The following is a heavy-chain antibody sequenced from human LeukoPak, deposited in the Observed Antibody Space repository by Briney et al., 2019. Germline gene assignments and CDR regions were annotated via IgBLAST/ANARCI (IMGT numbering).Heavy chain of an antibody. D-gene: IGHD2-2*01. V-gene: IGHV1-18*01. CDR2: IRSSNGNT. J-gene: IGHJ4*02. CDR3: ARESCSSISCYFDS. Sequence: WASLKVSCKASGYIITSHVFSWVRQAPGQGLEWMGWIRSSNGNTHYSQKLQGRVTMTTDSSTSTVYMELRSLRSDDTAVYFCARESCSSISCYFDSWGQGTLVTVSS. CDR1: GYIITSHV.